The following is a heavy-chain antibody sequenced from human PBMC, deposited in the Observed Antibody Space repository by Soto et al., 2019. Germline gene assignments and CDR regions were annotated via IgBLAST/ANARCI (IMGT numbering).Heavy chain of an antibody. V-gene: IGHV3-11*04. Sequence: PGGSLRLSCAASGFIFRDWFMSWIRQAPGKGLEWISYISKDSGRATRYADSVKGRFTISRDNSKNTLYLQMNSLRAEDTAVYYCAKEDSGPLYCISTSCYSLHYYYYGMDVWGQGTTVTVSS. CDR2: ISKDSGRAT. CDR1: GFIFRDWF. J-gene: IGHJ6*02. D-gene: IGHD2-2*01. CDR3: AKEDSGPLYCISTSCYSLHYYYYGMDV.